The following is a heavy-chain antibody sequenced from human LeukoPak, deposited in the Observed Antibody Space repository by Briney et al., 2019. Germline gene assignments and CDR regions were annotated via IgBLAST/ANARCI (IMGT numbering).Heavy chain of an antibody. CDR3: AKDTYYGILTGSFDY. D-gene: IGHD3-9*01. CDR1: GLTFDDYA. J-gene: IGHJ4*02. Sequence: GGSLRLSCAASGLTFDDYAMHGVRQAPGKGLEWVSGISWNSGRKGYADSVKGRFTISRDNAKNSLYLQMNSLRADDTAFYYCAKDTYYGILTGSFDYWGEGSLVTV. CDR2: ISWNSGRK. V-gene: IGHV3-9*01.